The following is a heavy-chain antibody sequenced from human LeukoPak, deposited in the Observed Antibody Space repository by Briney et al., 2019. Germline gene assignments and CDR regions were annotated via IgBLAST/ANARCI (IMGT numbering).Heavy chain of an antibody. J-gene: IGHJ4*02. Sequence: PSETLSLTCAVYGGSFSGYYWSWIRQPPGKGLQWIGELNHSGSTNYNPSLKSRVTISVDTSKNQFSLKLSSVTAADTAVYYCARATPVEMATSYYYFDYWGQGTLVTVSS. CDR2: LNHSGST. CDR1: GGSFSGYY. D-gene: IGHD5-24*01. V-gene: IGHV4-34*01. CDR3: ARATPVEMATSYYYFDY.